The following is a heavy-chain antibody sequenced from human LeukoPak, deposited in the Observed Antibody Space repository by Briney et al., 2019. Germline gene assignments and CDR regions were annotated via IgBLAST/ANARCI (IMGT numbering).Heavy chain of an antibody. Sequence: GGSLRLSCAASGFTFSSYAMSWVRQAPGKGLEWVSAISGSGGSTYYADSVKGRFTISRDNSKNTLYLQMNSLRAEDTAVYYCAKPGFGAVVVPAALDYWGQGTLVTVSS. V-gene: IGHV3-23*01. CDR2: ISGSGGST. CDR1: GFTFSSYA. D-gene: IGHD2-2*01. CDR3: AKPGFGAVVVPAALDY. J-gene: IGHJ4*02.